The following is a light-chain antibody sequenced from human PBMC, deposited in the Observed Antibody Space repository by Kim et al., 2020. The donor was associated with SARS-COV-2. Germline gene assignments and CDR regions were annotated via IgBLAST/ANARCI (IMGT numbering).Light chain of an antibody. CDR1: SSNIGNNN. CDR2: KSN. J-gene: IGLJ1*01. Sequence: QSVLTQPPSASGTPGQWVTISCSGSSSNIGNNNVYWYQQLPGTAPKLLIYKSNQRPSGVPDRFSGSKSGTPGSLAIRGLRSEDEADYYCAAWDDNLSGYVFGTGTKVTVL. V-gene: IGLV1-47*01. CDR3: AAWDDNLSGYV.